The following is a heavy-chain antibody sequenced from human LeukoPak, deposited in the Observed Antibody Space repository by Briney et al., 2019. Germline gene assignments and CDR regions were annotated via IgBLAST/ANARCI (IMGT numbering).Heavy chain of an antibody. CDR3: AGRGSGSYFDY. CDR2: ISGSGGST. CDR1: GFTSSSYA. V-gene: IGHV3-23*01. J-gene: IGHJ4*02. D-gene: IGHD3-10*01. Sequence: GGSLRLSCAASGFTSSSYAMSWVRQAPGKGLEWVSAISGSGGSTYYADSVKGRFTISRDNSKNTLYLQMNSLRAEDTAVYYCAGRGSGSYFDYWGQGTLVTVSS.